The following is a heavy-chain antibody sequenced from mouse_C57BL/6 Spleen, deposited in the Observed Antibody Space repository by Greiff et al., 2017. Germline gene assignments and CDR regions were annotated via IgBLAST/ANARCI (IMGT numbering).Heavy chain of an antibody. Sequence: EVQVVESGGGLVKPGGSLKLSCAASGFTFSDYGMHWVRQAPEKGLEWVAYISSGSSTIYYADTVKGRFTISSDNAKNTLFLKMTSLRSEDTAMYYWARPLYDYHWYFDVWGTGTTVTVSS. CDR3: ARPLYDYHWYFDV. D-gene: IGHD2-4*01. J-gene: IGHJ1*03. CDR1: GFTFSDYG. V-gene: IGHV5-17*01. CDR2: ISSGSSTI.